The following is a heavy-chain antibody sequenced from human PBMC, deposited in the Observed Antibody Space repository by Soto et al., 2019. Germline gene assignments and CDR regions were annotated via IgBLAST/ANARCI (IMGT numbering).Heavy chain of an antibody. CDR3: ARVSTEYDYIWGSYRL. CDR1: GFTFSSYA. D-gene: IGHD3-16*02. V-gene: IGHV3-64*01. Sequence: GGSLRLSCAASGFTFSSYAMHWVRQAPGKGLEYVSAISSNGGITYYANSVKGRFTISRDNSKNTLYLQMGSLRAEDMAVYYCARVSTEYDYIWGSYRLWGQGTLVTVSS. CDR2: ISSNGGIT. J-gene: IGHJ4*02.